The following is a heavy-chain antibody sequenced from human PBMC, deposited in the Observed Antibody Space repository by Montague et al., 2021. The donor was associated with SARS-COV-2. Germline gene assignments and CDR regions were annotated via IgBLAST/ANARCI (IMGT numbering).Heavy chain of an antibody. Sequence: SETLSLTCTVSGGSFSGYYWNWIRQPPGKGLEWIGEINHSGSTNYNPSLKSRVTISVDTSKNQFSLKLSSVTAADAAVYYCARYTRQIRLIVFDYGMDVWGQGTTVTVSS. V-gene: IGHV4-34*01. CDR2: INHSGST. J-gene: IGHJ6*02. CDR1: GGSFSGYY. CDR3: ARYTRQIRLIVFDYGMDV. D-gene: IGHD4-17*01.